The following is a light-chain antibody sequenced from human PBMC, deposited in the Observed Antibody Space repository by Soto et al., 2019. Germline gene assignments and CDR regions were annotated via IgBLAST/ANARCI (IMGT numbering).Light chain of an antibody. CDR1: QGISSY. CDR2: AAS. Sequence: IQRGQPQSSFASSTGNRDTITFRASQGISSYLAWYQQKPGKAPKLLIYAASTLQSGVPSRFSVSGSGRDLTLAFSFLKSEDLVSHSSRLYYSLLGTGGQGTKVDIK. CDR3: RLYYSLLGT. J-gene: IGKJ1*01. V-gene: IGKV1-8*01.